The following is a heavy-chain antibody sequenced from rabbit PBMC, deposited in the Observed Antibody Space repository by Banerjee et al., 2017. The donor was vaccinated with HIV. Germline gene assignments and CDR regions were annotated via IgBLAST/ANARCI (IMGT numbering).Heavy chain of an antibody. J-gene: IGHJ4*01. CDR1: GFSFSSSYY. CDR3: ARDLAGVIGWNFNL. V-gene: IGHV1S40*01. D-gene: IGHD4-1*01. CDR2: IYAGSNGIT. Sequence: QSLEESGGALVKPGASLTLTCTASGFSFSSSYYMCWVRQAPGKGLEWIACIYAGSNGITYYASWAKGRFTISKTSSTTVTLQMTSLTAADTATYFCARDLAGVIGWNFNLWGQGTLVTDS.